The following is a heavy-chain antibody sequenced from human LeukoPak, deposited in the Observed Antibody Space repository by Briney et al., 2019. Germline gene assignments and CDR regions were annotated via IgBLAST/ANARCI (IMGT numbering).Heavy chain of an antibody. Sequence: GGSLRLSCAASGFTFSNYGMHWVRQAPGKGLEWVAFIRYDGSNKYYADSVKGRFTISRDNSKNTLYLQMNSLRAEDTAVYYWAIGGITGTTVPFDYWGQGTLVTVSS. CDR2: IRYDGSNK. D-gene: IGHD1-7*01. V-gene: IGHV3-30*02. J-gene: IGHJ4*02. CDR1: GFTFSNYG. CDR3: AIGGITGTTVPFDY.